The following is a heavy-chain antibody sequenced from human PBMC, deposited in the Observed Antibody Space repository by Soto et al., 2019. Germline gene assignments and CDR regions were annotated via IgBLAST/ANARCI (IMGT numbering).Heavy chain of an antibody. D-gene: IGHD4-17*01. CDR1: GGSISSGNFY. CDR2: IYYSGRT. CDR3: ARGPTMTTDY. J-gene: IGHJ4*02. Sequence: QLQLQESGPGLVKPSETLSLTCTVSGGSISSGNFYWSWIRQPPGKGLEWIAYIYYSGRTYYNPSLKSRVTISVETSKNQFSLRLSSVTAADTAVYYCARGPTMTTDYWGQGTLVTVSS. V-gene: IGHV4-30-4*01.